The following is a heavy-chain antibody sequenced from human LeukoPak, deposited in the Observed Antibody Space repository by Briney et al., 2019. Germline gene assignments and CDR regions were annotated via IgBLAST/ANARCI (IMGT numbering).Heavy chain of an antibody. CDR2: IRNDGSNK. V-gene: IGHV3-30*02. J-gene: IGHJ4*02. Sequence: GGSLRLSCAASGFIFSNYGMHWVRQAPGKGLEWVTFIRNDGSNKYYADSVKGRFTISRDNSKNTLYLQMNSLRAEDTAVYYCAKDHRPITSSWYFDYWGQGTLVTVSS. CDR3: AKDHRPITSSWYFDY. CDR1: GFIFSNYG. D-gene: IGHD6-13*01.